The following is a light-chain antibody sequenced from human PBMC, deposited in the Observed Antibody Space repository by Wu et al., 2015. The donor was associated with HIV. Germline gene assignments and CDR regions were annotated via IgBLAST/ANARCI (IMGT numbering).Light chain of an antibody. CDR1: QSISSY. Sequence: DIQMTQSPSSLSASVGDRVTITCRASQSISSYLNWYQQKPGKAPKLLIYAASSLQSGVPSRFSGSGSGTDFTLTINSLQPEDFATYFCQQTYGTPEFTFGPGTKWIAN. J-gene: IGKJ3*01. V-gene: IGKV1-39*01. CDR2: AAS. CDR3: QQTYGTPEFT.